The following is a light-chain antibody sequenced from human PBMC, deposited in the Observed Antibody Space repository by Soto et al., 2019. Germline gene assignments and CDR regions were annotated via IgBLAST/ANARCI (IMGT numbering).Light chain of an antibody. CDR2: EVS. Sequence: QSAPTQPASVSGSPGQSITISCTGTSSDVGSYNYVSWYQQHPGKAPKLMIYEVSKRPSGVSNRFSGSKSGNTASLTISGLQAEDEADYYCSSYTTSSTRVFGGGTKLTVL. V-gene: IGLV2-14*01. CDR3: SSYTTSSTRV. CDR1: SSDVGSYNY. J-gene: IGLJ2*01.